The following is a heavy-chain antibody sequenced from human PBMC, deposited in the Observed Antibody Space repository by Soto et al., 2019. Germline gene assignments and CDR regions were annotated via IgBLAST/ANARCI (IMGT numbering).Heavy chain of an antibody. Sequence: GESLKISCKVSGYRFTSYWISWVRQMPGKGLEWMGRIDPSDSYTNYSPSFQGHVTISADKSISTAYLQWSSLKASDTAMYYCARTYGSGSYYIWFDPWGQGTLVTVSS. CDR3: ARTYGSGSYYIWFDP. V-gene: IGHV5-10-1*01. J-gene: IGHJ5*02. CDR2: IDPSDSYT. CDR1: GYRFTSYW. D-gene: IGHD3-10*01.